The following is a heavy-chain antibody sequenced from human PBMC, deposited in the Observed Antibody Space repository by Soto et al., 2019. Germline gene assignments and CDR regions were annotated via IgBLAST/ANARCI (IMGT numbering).Heavy chain of an antibody. D-gene: IGHD4-17*01. CDR3: ERGDDYGDNGSGAFDI. CDR2: ISAYNGNT. V-gene: IGHV1-18*01. J-gene: IGHJ3*02. Sequence: QVQLVQSGAEVKKPGASVKVSCKASGYTFTSYGISWVRQAPGQGLEWMGWISAYNGNTNYAQKLQGRVTMTTDTSTSTDYMALRSLRSDDTAVYYCERGDDYGDNGSGAFDIWGQGTMVTVSS. CDR1: GYTFTSYG.